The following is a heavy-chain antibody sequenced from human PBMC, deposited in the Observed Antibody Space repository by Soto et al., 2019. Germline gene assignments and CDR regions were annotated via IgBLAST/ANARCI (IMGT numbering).Heavy chain of an antibody. V-gene: IGHV4-39*01. CDR3: ARHGRPGFEPYYYYYMDV. Sequence: SETLSLTCTVSGGSISSSSYYWGWIRQPPGKGLEWIGSIYYSGSTYYNPSLKSRVTISVDTSKNQFSLKLSSVTAADTAVYYCARHGRPGFEPYYYYYMDVWGKGTTVTVSS. D-gene: IGHD3-9*01. J-gene: IGHJ6*03. CDR2: IYYSGST. CDR1: GGSISSSSYY.